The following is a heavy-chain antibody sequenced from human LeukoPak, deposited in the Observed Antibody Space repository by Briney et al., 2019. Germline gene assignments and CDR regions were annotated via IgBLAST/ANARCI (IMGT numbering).Heavy chain of an antibody. Sequence: ASVKVSCKASGYTFTSYDINWVRQATGQGLEWMGWMNPNSGNTGYAQKFQGRVTMTRNTSISTAYMELSSLRSEDTAVYYCARTPIAVAGYFDCWGQGTLVTVSS. V-gene: IGHV1-8*01. D-gene: IGHD6-19*01. J-gene: IGHJ4*02. CDR3: ARTPIAVAGYFDC. CDR2: MNPNSGNT. CDR1: GYTFTSYD.